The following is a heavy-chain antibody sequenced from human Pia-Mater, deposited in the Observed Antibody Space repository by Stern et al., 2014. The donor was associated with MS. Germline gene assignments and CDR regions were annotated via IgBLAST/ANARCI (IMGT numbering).Heavy chain of an antibody. V-gene: IGHV3-74*02. D-gene: IGHD2-15*01. CDR3: GGRCHPYEYNGMDV. Sequence: EVQLVESGGGLVQPGGSLRLFCAASGFTFNNHWIHWVRQSPGKGLVWVSRINPDGSWTTYADSVQGRFTVSRDNAKNTVYLQMSGLRVEDSAVYCGGGRCHPYEYNGMDVWGQGATVSVSS. J-gene: IGHJ6*02. CDR2: INPDGSWT. CDR1: GFTFNNHW.